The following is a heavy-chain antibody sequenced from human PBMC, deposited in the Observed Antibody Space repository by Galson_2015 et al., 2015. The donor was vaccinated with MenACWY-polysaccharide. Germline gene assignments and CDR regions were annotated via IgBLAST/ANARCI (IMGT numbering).Heavy chain of an antibody. Sequence: SLRLSCAAASGFTFSSHSMNWVRQAPGRGLEWVSYISSSGSTIKYADSVKGRFTISRDIGKNSLYLQMNSLRVEDTAVYYCARDRSEPSFDPWGQGTLVTVSS. D-gene: IGHD6-19*01. V-gene: IGHV3-48*01. CDR3: ARDRSEPSFDP. CDR2: ISSSGSTI. J-gene: IGHJ5*02. CDR1: GFTFSSHS.